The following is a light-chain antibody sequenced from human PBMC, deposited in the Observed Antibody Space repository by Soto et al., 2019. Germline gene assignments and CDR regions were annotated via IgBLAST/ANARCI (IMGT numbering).Light chain of an antibody. Sequence: EIVLTQSPATLSLSPGERAALSCRASQGVGRFLAWYQQKPGQAPRLLIYDASNRATGIPARFSGSGSGTDFTLAINNLDPEDFAGYYCQQRSGWPLTFGGGTKVEIK. J-gene: IGKJ4*01. CDR2: DAS. V-gene: IGKV3-11*01. CDR3: QQRSGWPLT. CDR1: QGVGRF.